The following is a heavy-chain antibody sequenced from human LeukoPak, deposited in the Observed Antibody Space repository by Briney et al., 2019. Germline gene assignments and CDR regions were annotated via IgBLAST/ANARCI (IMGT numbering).Heavy chain of an antibody. V-gene: IGHV5-51*01. Sequence: GESLKISCKGSGYSFTSYCIGWVRQMPGKGLEWMGIIYPGDSDTRYSPSFQGQVTISADKSISTAYLQWSSLKASDTAMYYCARREYYDFWSGYLITNAFDIWGQGTMVTVSS. J-gene: IGHJ3*02. CDR1: GYSFTSYC. CDR2: IYPGDSDT. D-gene: IGHD3-3*01. CDR3: ARREYYDFWSGYLITNAFDI.